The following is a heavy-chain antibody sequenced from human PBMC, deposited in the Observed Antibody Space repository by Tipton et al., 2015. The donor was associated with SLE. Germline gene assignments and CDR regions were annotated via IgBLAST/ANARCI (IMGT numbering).Heavy chain of an antibody. Sequence: TLSLTCTVSGYSISSGYYWGWIRQPPGKGLEWIGSIYHSGSTYYNPSLKSRVTISVDTSKNQFSLKLSSVTAADTAVYYCARDLKGLGTYNWVDPWGQGTLVTVSS. V-gene: IGHV4-38-2*02. J-gene: IGHJ5*02. D-gene: IGHD7-27*01. CDR1: GYSISSGYY. CDR2: IYHSGST. CDR3: ARDLKGLGTYNWVDP.